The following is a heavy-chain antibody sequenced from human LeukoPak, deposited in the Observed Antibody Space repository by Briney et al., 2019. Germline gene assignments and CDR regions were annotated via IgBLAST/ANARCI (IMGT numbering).Heavy chain of an antibody. CDR1: GLSFNTYA. V-gene: IGHV3-30*04. J-gene: IGHJ6*04. CDR2: ISYDGSYT. CDR3: ARALDV. Sequence: GGSLRLSCVDSGLSFNTYAMHWVRQAPGKGLGWVAAISYDGSYTYYRDSVRGRFTISRDNSKNTMYLQMNSLRAEDTAMYYCARALDVWGKGTTVTVSS.